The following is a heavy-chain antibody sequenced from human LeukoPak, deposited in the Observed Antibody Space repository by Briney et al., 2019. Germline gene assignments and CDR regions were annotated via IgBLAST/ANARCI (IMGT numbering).Heavy chain of an antibody. V-gene: IGHV4-39*07. CDR2: IYYSGST. CDR3: ARGAGWYDY. J-gene: IGHJ4*02. Sequence: PSETLSLTCTVSGGSISSSSYYWGWIRQPPGKGLEWIGSIYYSGSTYYNPSLNSRVTISLDTSKNQFSLKLNSVTAADTAVYYCARGAGWYDYWGQGTLVTVSS. CDR1: GGSISSSSYY. D-gene: IGHD6-19*01.